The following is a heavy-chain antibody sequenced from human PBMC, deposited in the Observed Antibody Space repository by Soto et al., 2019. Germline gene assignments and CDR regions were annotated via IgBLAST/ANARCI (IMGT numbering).Heavy chain of an antibody. D-gene: IGHD3-22*01. CDR1: GFTFSSYW. J-gene: IGHJ4*02. V-gene: IGHV3-74*01. Sequence: GSLRLSCAASGFTFSSYWMHWVRQAPGKGLVWVSRINSDGSSTSYADSVKGRFTISRDNAKNTLYLQMNSLRAEDTAVYYCASSGYYYDSSGYYYDYWGQGTLVTVSS. CDR3: ASSGYYYDSSGYYYDY. CDR2: INSDGSST.